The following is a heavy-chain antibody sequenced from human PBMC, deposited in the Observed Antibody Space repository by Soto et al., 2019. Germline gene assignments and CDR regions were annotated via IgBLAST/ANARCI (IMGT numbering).Heavy chain of an antibody. J-gene: IGHJ6*02. CDR2: ISSSSSYI. V-gene: IGHV3-21*01. Sequence: GGSLRLSCAASGFTFSSYSMNWVRQAPGKGLEWVSSISSSSSYIYYADSVKGRFTISRDNAKNSLYLQMNSLRAEDTVVYYCARETRAAAGTYNYYYGMNVWGQGTTVTVSS. D-gene: IGHD6-13*01. CDR3: ARETRAAAGTYNYYYGMNV. CDR1: GFTFSSYS.